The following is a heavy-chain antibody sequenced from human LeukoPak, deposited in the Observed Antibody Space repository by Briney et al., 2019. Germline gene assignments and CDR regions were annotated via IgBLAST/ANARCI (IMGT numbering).Heavy chain of an antibody. CDR2: ISSSSSHI. V-gene: IGHV3-21*01. CDR3: ARVWGNNAFDI. D-gene: IGHD2/OR15-2a*01. CDR1: GFTFSSYS. J-gene: IGHJ3*02. Sequence: PGGSLRLSCAASGFTFSSYSMNWVRQAPGKRLEWVSSISSSSSHIYYADSVKGRFTISRDNAKNSLYLQMNSLRAEDTAVYHCARVWGNNAFDIWGQGTMVTVSS.